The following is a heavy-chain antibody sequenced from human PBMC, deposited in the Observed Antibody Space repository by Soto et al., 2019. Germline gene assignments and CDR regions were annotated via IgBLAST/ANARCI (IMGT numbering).Heavy chain of an antibody. CDR2: IIPIFGTA. D-gene: IGHD6-13*01. CDR1: GGTFSSYA. Sequence: QVQLVQSGAEVKKPGSSVKVSCKASGGTFSSYAISWVRQAPGQGREWMGGIIPIFGTANYAQKFQGRVTITADESTSTAYMELSSLRSEDTAVYYWARDRGYIAAAADYYGMDVWGQGTTVTVSS. V-gene: IGHV1-69*01. J-gene: IGHJ6*02. CDR3: ARDRGYIAAAADYYGMDV.